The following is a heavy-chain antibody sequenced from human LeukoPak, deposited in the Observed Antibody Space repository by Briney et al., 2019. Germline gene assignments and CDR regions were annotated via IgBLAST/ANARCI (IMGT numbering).Heavy chain of an antibody. D-gene: IGHD6-13*01. J-gene: IGHJ4*02. Sequence: SETLSLTCTVSGGSISSYYWSWIRQPPGKGLEWIGYIYYSGSTNYNPSLKSRVTISVDTSKNQFSLKLSSVTAADTAVYYCASSLLTSSWSQFDYWGQGALVTVSS. V-gene: IGHV4-59*08. CDR3: ASSLLTSSWSQFDY. CDR1: GGSISSYY. CDR2: IYYSGST.